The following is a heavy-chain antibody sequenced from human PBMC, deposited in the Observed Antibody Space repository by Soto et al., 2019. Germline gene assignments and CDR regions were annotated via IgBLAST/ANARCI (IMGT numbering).Heavy chain of an antibody. D-gene: IGHD1-1*01. J-gene: IGHJ4*02. V-gene: IGHV1-18*01. Sequence: QGQLVQSGPEVKKPGASVKVSCKGSGYTFTSYGISWVRQAPGQGLAWVGWISAYNGNKNYAQNLQDRVSLTTDTPTNTAYMELRSLASDDTAVYYCVRIRQGNDLRYFDFWGQGTLVTVSS. CDR1: GYTFTSYG. CDR3: VRIRQGNDLRYFDF. CDR2: ISAYNGNK.